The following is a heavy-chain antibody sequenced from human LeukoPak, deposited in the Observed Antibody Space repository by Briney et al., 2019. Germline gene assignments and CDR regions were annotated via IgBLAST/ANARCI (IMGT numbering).Heavy chain of an antibody. CDR1: GGSISSGGYY. D-gene: IGHD3-16*01. Sequence: SQTLSLTCTVSGGSISSGGYYWSWIRQPAGKGLEWIGRIYTSGSTNYNPSLKSRVTISVDTSKNQFSLKLSSVTAADTAVYYCARDRGGAPARWGQGTLVTVSS. V-gene: IGHV4-61*02. CDR3: ARDRGGAPAR. J-gene: IGHJ4*02. CDR2: IYTSGST.